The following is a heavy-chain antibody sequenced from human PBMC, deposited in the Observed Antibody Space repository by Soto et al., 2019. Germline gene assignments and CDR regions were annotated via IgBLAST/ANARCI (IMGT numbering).Heavy chain of an antibody. Sequence: SETLSLTCAVYGGSFSGYYWSWIRQPPGKGLEWIGEINHSGSTNYNPSLKSRVTISVDTSKNQFSLKLSSVTAADTAVYYCARAVAAPYYFDYWGQGTLVTVSS. CDR1: GGSFSGYY. D-gene: IGHD6-19*01. J-gene: IGHJ4*02. CDR2: INHSGST. V-gene: IGHV4-34*01. CDR3: ARAVAAPYYFDY.